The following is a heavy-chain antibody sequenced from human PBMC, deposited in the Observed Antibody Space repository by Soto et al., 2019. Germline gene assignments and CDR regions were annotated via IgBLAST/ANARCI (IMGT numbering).Heavy chain of an antibody. CDR1: GYTFSNYG. V-gene: IGHV1-18*01. J-gene: IGHJ5*02. Sequence: QAQLVQSGGEVKRPGASVKVSCKTSGYTFSNYGITWVRQAPRQPLEWLGWISLYSDGTNYAQKFQGRVSMTTDTSTTTAYMELRSLRSDDTAVYYCARVVPGAEAWFGPWGQGTLVTVSS. CDR2: ISLYSDGT. CDR3: ARVVPGAEAWFGP. D-gene: IGHD2-2*01.